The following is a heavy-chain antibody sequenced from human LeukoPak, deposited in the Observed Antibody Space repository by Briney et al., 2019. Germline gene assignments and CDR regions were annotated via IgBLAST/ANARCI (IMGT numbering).Heavy chain of an antibody. Sequence: GGSLRLSCAASGFTFDDYAMHWVRQAPGKGLEWVSGISWNSGSIGYADSVKGRFTISRDNAKNSLYLQMNSLRAEDTALYYCAKDMCMVRGVIDYYYYGMDVWGQGTTVTVSS. D-gene: IGHD3-10*01. J-gene: IGHJ6*02. V-gene: IGHV3-9*01. CDR1: GFTFDDYA. CDR2: ISWNSGSI. CDR3: AKDMCMVRGVIDYYYYGMDV.